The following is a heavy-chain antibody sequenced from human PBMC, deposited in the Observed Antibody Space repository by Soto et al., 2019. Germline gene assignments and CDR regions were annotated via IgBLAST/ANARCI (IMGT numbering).Heavy chain of an antibody. J-gene: IGHJ6*02. Sequence: QVQLQESGPGLVKPSETLSLTCTVSGGSISSINNHFSNHYCSWIRLSPGKGLEWIGYISNIGFTPYTPSLKRRESISLDKSNTPFSLKLTSVTAADTAVYNCTTQRFGRLHGQVDVWGQGTTVTVSS. CDR1: GGSISSINNHFSNHY. CDR2: ISNIGFT. CDR3: TTQRFGRLHGQVDV. D-gene: IGHD5-12*01. V-gene: IGHV4-61*05.